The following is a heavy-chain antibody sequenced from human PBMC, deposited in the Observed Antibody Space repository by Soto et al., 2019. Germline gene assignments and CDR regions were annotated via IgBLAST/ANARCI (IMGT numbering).Heavy chain of an antibody. CDR2: IYTSGST. Sequence: SETLSLTCTVSGGSISSYYWSWIRQPAGKGLEWIGRIYTSGSTNYNPSLKSRVTMSVDTSKNQFSLKLSSVTAADTAVYYCAREGPGLRYFDWLPRSNYYCGMDVWGQGTTVTVSS. D-gene: IGHD3-9*01. V-gene: IGHV4-4*07. CDR3: AREGPGLRYFDWLPRSNYYCGMDV. CDR1: GGSISSYY. J-gene: IGHJ6*02.